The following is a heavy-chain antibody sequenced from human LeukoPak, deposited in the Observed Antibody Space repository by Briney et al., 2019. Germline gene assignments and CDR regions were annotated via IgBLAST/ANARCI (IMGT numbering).Heavy chain of an antibody. CDR2: INHSGST. V-gene: IGHV4-34*01. CDR1: GGSFCGYY. D-gene: IGHD5-24*01. J-gene: IGHJ4*02. CDR3: ASKMATYYFDY. Sequence: SETLSLTCAVYGGSFCGYYWSWIRQPPGKGLEWIGEINHSGSTNYNPSLKSRVTISVDTSKNQFSLKLSSVTAADTAVYYCASKMATYYFDYWGQGTLVTVSS.